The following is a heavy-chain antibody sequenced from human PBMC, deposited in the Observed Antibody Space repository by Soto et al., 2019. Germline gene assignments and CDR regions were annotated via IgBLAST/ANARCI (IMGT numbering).Heavy chain of an antibody. D-gene: IGHD1-26*01. Sequence: EVRLLESGGGLVQPGGSLRLSCAASGFPFDTSAMIWVRQAPGKGPEWLSLFSGGGDLAYYAESVKGRFTSSRDNSKNTLYLPMTFLGVDDTAGYYCAKYSGDFPVYNGLNVWGQGTTVTVSS. CDR1: GFPFDTSA. V-gene: IGHV3-23*01. CDR3: AKYSGDFPVYNGLNV. J-gene: IGHJ6*02. CDR2: FSGGGDLA.